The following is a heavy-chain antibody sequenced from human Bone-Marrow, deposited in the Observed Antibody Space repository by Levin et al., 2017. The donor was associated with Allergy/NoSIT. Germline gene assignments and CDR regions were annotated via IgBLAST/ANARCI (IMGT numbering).Heavy chain of an antibody. CDR3: GREAHFYGAGPVDY. Sequence: PGGSLRLSCAVNGESFSGHFWTWIRQTPGKVLEWMGEINDSGSTNYNPSLKSRVTMSVDLTKKRILLTLTAVTAADTAVYYCGREAHFYGAGPVDYWAQGTLVTVSS. CDR2: INDSGST. V-gene: IGHV4-34*01. J-gene: IGHJ4*02. D-gene: IGHD3-10*01. CDR1: GESFSGHF.